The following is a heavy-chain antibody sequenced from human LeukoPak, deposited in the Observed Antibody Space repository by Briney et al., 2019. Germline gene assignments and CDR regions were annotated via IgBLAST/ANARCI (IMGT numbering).Heavy chain of an antibody. CDR2: ISTYNGNT. CDR3: AREYYYDSSGYYEDY. D-gene: IGHD3-22*01. J-gene: IGHJ4*02. CDR1: GYTFTSFG. Sequence: ASVNVSCKASGYTFTSFGISWVRQAPGQGLEWMGWISTYNGNTNYAQKLQGRVTMTTDSSTSTAYMELRNLRSDDTAVYYCAREYYYDSSGYYEDYWGQGTLVTVSP. V-gene: IGHV1-18*01.